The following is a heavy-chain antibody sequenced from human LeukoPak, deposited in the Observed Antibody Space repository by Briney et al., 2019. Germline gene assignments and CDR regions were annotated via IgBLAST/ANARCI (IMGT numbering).Heavy chain of an antibody. Sequence: GASVKVSCKASGGTFSTYSISWVRQAPGQGLEWVGRVIPFQAITNYAQKFQGRVTITADKSTNTVYMELSSLRSDDTAVYYCARDPDTAMAPGKYWGQGTLVTVSS. CDR3: ARDPDTAMAPGKY. D-gene: IGHD5-18*01. CDR1: GGTFSTYS. CDR2: VIPFQAIT. J-gene: IGHJ4*02. V-gene: IGHV1-69*04.